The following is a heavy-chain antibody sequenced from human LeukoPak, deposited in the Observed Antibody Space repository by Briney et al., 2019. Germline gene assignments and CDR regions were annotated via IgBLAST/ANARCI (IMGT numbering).Heavy chain of an antibody. J-gene: IGHJ3*02. D-gene: IGHD4-17*01. CDR2: IRYDGSNK. Sequence: GGSLRLSCAASGFTFSSYGMHWVRQAPGKGLEWVAFIRYDGSNKYYADSVKGRFTISRDNSKNTLYLQMNSLRAEDTAVYYCAKVDLYYGDYMAGAFDIWGQGTMVTVSS. CDR1: GFTFSSYG. CDR3: AKVDLYYGDYMAGAFDI. V-gene: IGHV3-30*02.